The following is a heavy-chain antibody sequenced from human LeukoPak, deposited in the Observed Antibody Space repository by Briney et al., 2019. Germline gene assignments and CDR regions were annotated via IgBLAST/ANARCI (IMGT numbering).Heavy chain of an antibody. V-gene: IGHV3-21*01. CDR1: GFTFSSYS. CDR2: ISSSSSYI. J-gene: IGHJ3*02. D-gene: IGHD1-20*01. Sequence: GGSLRLSCAATGFTFSSYSMNWVRQAPGKGLEWVSSISSSSSYIYYADSVKGRFTISRDNAKNSLYLQMNSLRAEDTAVYYCASRGHITGTAGNAIDIWGQGTMVTVSS. CDR3: ASRGHITGTAGNAIDI.